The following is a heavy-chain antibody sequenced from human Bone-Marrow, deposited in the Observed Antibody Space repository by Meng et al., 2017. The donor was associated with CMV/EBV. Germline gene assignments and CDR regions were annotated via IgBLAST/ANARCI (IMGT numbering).Heavy chain of an antibody. CDR1: GLTFSSYW. D-gene: IGHD6-6*01. Sequence: GSLRLSCAASGLTFSSYWMSWVRQPPGKGLEWIGEINHSGSTNYNPSLKSRVTISVDTSKNQFSLKLSSVTAADTAVYYCARGRARMDYWGQGTLVTVSS. V-gene: IGHV4-34*01. J-gene: IGHJ4*02. CDR2: INHSGST. CDR3: ARGRARMDY.